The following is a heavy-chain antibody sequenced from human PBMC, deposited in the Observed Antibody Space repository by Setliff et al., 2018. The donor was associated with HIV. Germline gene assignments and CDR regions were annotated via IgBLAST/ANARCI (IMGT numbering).Heavy chain of an antibody. D-gene: IGHD3-16*01. CDR3: TTGGAD. CDR2: IKSNIDGGTR. J-gene: IGHJ4*02. V-gene: IGHV3-15*01. CDR1: GFTFSDAW. Sequence: PGGSLRLSCAGSGFTFSDAWITWVRQAPGKGLEWVGRIKSNIDGGTRDYAAPVKGRFTISRDDSKNTVYLQMNSLKSEDSALYYCTTGGADWGQGTRVTVSS.